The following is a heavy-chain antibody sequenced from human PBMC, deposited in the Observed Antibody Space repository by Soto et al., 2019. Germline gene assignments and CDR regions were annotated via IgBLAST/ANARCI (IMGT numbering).Heavy chain of an antibody. V-gene: IGHV3-53*01. CDR2: IYSGGST. CDR3: ARNYYDSSGPIY. CDR1: RLTVSINC. Sequence: GSLRLFGAGSRLTVSINCRSWFRQAPGKGLEWVSVIYSGGSTYYADTVKGRFTISRDNSKNTLYLQMNSLRAEDTAVYYCARNYYDSSGPIYWGQGTLVTVSS. D-gene: IGHD3-22*01. J-gene: IGHJ4*02.